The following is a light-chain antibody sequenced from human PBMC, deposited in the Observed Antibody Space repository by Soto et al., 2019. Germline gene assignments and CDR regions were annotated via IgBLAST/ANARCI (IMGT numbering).Light chain of an antibody. V-gene: IGKV3-20*01. CDR3: QQYNNWPPIT. Sequence: EFVLTQSPGTLSLSPGERATLSCRASQTVRNNYLAWYQQKPGQAPKLLIHDASSRATGIPDRFSGGGSGTDFILTISSLQPDDFATYYCQQYNNWPPITFGQGTRLEIK. CDR2: DAS. CDR1: QTVRNNY. J-gene: IGKJ5*01.